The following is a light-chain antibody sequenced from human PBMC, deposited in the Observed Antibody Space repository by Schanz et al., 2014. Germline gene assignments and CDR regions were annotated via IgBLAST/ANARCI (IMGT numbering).Light chain of an antibody. CDR2: GAS. CDR3: QQYGSSPFT. Sequence: IMMTQSPATLSLSPGERATLSCRASQSVGSNLAWYQQKPGQAPRLLIYGASTRATGIPARFSGSGSGTDFTLTISRLEPEDFAVYYCQQYGSSPFTFGPGTKVDIK. J-gene: IGKJ3*01. V-gene: IGKV3-20*01. CDR1: QSVGSN.